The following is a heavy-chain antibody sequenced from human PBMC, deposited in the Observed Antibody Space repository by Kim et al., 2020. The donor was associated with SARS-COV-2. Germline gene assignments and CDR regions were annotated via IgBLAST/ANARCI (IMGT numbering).Heavy chain of an antibody. CDR2: ISVSGGSI. J-gene: IGHJ4*02. D-gene: IGHD4-17*01. CDR1: GFTFNSYA. V-gene: IGHV3-23*01. CDR3: AKGHGGNYGNYFDY. Sequence: GGSLRLSCAASGFTFNSYAMNWVRQAPGKGLEWVSGISVSGGSIKYADSVKGRFTISRDNSKNTLFLQMDSLRDEDTALYYCAKGHGGNYGNYFDYWGQG.